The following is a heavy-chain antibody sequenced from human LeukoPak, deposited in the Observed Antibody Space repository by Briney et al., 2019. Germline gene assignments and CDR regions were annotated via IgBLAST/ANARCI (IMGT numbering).Heavy chain of an antibody. V-gene: IGHV3-21*01. Sequence: GGSLRLSCAASGFTFSSYSMNWVRQAPGKGLEWVSSISSSSSYIYYADSVKGRFTISRDNAKNSLHLQMNSLRAEDTAVYYCARDTYYDILTGPSRLDVWGKGTTVTVSS. J-gene: IGHJ6*04. CDR1: GFTFSSYS. CDR3: ARDTYYDILTGPSRLDV. D-gene: IGHD3-9*01. CDR2: ISSSSSYI.